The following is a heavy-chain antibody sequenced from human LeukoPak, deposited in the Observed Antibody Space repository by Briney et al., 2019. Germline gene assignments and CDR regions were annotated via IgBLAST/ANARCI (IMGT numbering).Heavy chain of an antibody. V-gene: IGHV3-11*01. CDR2: ISSSGSTI. D-gene: IGHD2-15*01. CDR3: ARGGGCSGGSCYSRFYYGMDV. CDR1: GFTFSDYY. Sequence: PGGSLRLSCAASGFTFSDYYMSWIRQAPGKGLEWVSYISSSGSTIYYADSVKGRFTISRDSAKNSLYLQMNSLRAEDTAVYYCARGGGCSGGSCYSRFYYGMDVWGQGTTVTVSS. J-gene: IGHJ6*02.